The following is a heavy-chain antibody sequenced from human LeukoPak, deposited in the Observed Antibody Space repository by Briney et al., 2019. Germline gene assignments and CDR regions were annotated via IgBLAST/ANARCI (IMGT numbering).Heavy chain of an antibody. CDR3: ARGHQVAARPVDY. CDR2: IYSGGST. J-gene: IGHJ4*02. V-gene: IGHV3-23*03. CDR1: EFTFSNYA. Sequence: GGSLRLSCAASEFTFSNYAMNWVRQAPGKGLEWVSVIYSGGSTYYADSVKGRFSISRDNAKNSLYLQMNSLGAEDTAIYYCARGHQVAARPVDYWGQGTLVTVSS. D-gene: IGHD6-6*01.